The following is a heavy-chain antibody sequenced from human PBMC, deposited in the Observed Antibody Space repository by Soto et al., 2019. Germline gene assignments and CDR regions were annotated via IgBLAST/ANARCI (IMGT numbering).Heavy chain of an antibody. CDR3: AGGYSSSWRGLGYYYGMDV. D-gene: IGHD6-13*01. CDR2: IWYDGSNK. V-gene: IGHV3-33*01. J-gene: IGHJ6*02. Sequence: QVQLVESGGGVVQPGRSLRLSCAASGFTFSSYGMHWVRQAPGKGLEWVAVIWYDGSNKYYADSVKGRFTISRDNSKNTLDLQMNSLRAEDTAVYYCAGGYSSSWRGLGYYYGMDVWGQGTTVTVSS. CDR1: GFTFSSYG.